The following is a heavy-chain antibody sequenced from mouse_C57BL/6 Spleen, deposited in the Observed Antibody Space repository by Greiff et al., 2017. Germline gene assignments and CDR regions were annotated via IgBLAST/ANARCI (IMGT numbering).Heavy chain of an antibody. V-gene: IGHV1-62-2*01. CDR3: AKRENDDYDWGFAD. J-gene: IGHJ3*01. CDR2: FYPGSGSI. Sequence: QVQLKESGAELVKPGASVKLSCKASGYTFTEYTIHWVKQRSGQGLEWIGWFYPGSGSIKYNEKFKDKATLTADKSSSTVYMELSRLTSEASAVYFGAKRENDDYDWGFADWGKGTLVTVSA. D-gene: IGHD2-4*01. CDR1: GYTFTEYT.